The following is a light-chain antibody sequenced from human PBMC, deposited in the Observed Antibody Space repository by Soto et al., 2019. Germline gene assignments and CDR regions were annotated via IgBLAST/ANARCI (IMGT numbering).Light chain of an antibody. Sequence: DIQMTQSPSSLSASVGDRVTITFRASEGISRSLIWYQQKAGKAPKVLIYAASSLQSGVPSRVSGSTSGTDFTLTIGSLQTEDFETDYCQHSYSTPLTCGQGTKLEIK. CDR2: AAS. CDR3: QHSYSTPLT. J-gene: IGKJ2*01. CDR1: EGISRS. V-gene: IGKV1-39*01.